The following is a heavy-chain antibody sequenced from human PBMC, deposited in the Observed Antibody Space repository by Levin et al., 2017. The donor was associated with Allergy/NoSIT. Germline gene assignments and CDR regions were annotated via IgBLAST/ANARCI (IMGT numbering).Heavy chain of an antibody. CDR3: ARAPRYWTTVTTQDV. Sequence: SETLSLTCAVYGGSFSGYYWSWIRQPPGKGLEWIGEINHSGSTNYNPSLKSRVTISVDTSKNQFSLKLSSVTAADTAVYYCARAPRYWTTVTTQDVWGQGTTVTVSS. V-gene: IGHV4-34*01. J-gene: IGHJ6*02. CDR1: GGSFSGYY. D-gene: IGHD4-17*01. CDR2: INHSGST.